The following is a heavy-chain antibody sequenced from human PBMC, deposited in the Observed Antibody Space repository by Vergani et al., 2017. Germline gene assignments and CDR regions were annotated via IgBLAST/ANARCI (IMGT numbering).Heavy chain of an antibody. V-gene: IGHV1-46*01. CDR1: GYTFTSYY. Sequence: QVQLVQSGAEVKKPGASVKVSCKASGYTFTSYYMHWVRQAPGQGLEWMGIINPSGGSTSYAQKFQGRVTMTRDTSTSTAYMELRSLRSDDTAVYYCAREGGSGSYQVQNFDYWGQGTLVTVSS. D-gene: IGHD3-10*01. CDR2: INPSGGST. J-gene: IGHJ4*02. CDR3: AREGGSGSYQVQNFDY.